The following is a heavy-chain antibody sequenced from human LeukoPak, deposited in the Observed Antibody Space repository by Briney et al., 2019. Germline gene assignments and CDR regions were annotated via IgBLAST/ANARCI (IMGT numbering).Heavy chain of an antibody. CDR2: IWYDGSSK. V-gene: IGHV3-33*08. CDR1: GFTFRNNW. CDR3: ARSQSSSLIDY. Sequence: GGSLRLSCAASGFTFRNNWMTWARQAPGKGLEWVAVIWYDGSSKDYADSVKGRFTFSRDNSKNTLYLQMNSLTVEDTAVYYCARSQSSSLIDYWGQGTLVTVSS. D-gene: IGHD6-13*01. J-gene: IGHJ4*02.